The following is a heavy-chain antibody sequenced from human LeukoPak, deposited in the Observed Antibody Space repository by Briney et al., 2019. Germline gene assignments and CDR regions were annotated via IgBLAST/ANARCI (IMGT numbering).Heavy chain of an antibody. J-gene: IGHJ4*02. CDR1: EFTFSSYW. V-gene: IGHV3-7*01. Sequence: GGSLRLSCAASEFTFSSYWMSWVRQAPGKGLEWVANTNEAGSGQNYGDSVKGRFTISRDNAKNSLYLQMNSLRVEDTAIYYCSNKRDYWGQGTLVTVSS. CDR3: SNKRDY. CDR2: TNEAGSGQ.